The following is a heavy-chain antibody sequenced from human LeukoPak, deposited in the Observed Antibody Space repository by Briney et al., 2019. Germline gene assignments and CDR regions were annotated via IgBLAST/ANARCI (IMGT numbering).Heavy chain of an antibody. J-gene: IGHJ4*02. CDR2: IWYDGSDK. CDR3: ARDGCSGGSCNGIDY. V-gene: IGHV3-33*01. CDR1: GFTFSSYG. Sequence: GRSLRLSCAASGFTFSSYGMHWVRQAPGKGLEWVAVIWYDGSDKYYADSVKGRFTSSRDNSKNTLYLQMNSLRAEDTAVYYCARDGCSGGSCNGIDYWGQGTLVTVSS. D-gene: IGHD2-15*01.